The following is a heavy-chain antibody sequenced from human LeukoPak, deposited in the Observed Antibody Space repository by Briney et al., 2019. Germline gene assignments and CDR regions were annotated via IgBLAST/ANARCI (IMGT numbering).Heavy chain of an antibody. J-gene: IGHJ6*03. Sequence: PSETLSLTCTVSGGSISSHYWSWIRQPPGKGLEWIGYIYYRGSTNYNPSLKSQVPISVDTSKNQFSLKLSSVTAADTAEYYGARGQGITIFGVVTDYYMDVWGKGTTVTVSS. V-gene: IGHV4-59*11. CDR1: GGSISSHY. CDR3: ARGQGITIFGVVTDYYMDV. D-gene: IGHD3-3*01. CDR2: IYYRGST.